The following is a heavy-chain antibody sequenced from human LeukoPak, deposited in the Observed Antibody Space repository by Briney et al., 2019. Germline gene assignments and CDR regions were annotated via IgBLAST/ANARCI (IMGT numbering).Heavy chain of an antibody. Sequence: GGSLRLSCAASGFTFDDYAMHWVRQAPGKGLEWVSGISWNSGSIGYADSVKGRFTISRDNAKNSLYLQMNSLRAEDTALYYCAKDRGDTAWYFDYWGQGTLVTVSS. J-gene: IGHJ4*02. CDR3: AKDRGDTAWYFDY. D-gene: IGHD5-12*01. CDR1: GFTFDDYA. CDR2: ISWNSGSI. V-gene: IGHV3-9*01.